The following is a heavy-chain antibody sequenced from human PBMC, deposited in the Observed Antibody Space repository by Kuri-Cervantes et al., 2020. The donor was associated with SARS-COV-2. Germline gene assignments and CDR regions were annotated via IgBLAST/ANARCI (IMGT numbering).Heavy chain of an antibody. V-gene: IGHV3-21*01. CDR1: GFTFSSYS. CDR2: ISSSSFYI. CDR3: ARAGVKDIVATITSYYYYYGMDV. J-gene: IGHJ6*02. Sequence: GESLKISCAASGFTFSSYSMNWVRQAPGKGLEWVSSISSSSFYIYYADSVKGRFTISRDNAKNSLYLQMNSLRAEDTAVYHCARAGVKDIVATITSYYYYYGMDVWGQGTTVTVSS. D-gene: IGHD5-12*01.